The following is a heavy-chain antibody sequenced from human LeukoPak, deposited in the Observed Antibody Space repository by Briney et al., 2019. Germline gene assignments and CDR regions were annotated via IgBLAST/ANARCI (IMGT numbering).Heavy chain of an antibody. D-gene: IGHD2-15*01. Sequence: GSLRLSCAASGFSFSSYAMHWVRQAPGKGLEWVAVISYDGSNKYYADSVKGRFTISRDKSKNTLCLQMNSLRAEDTAMYFCARDRAYCSGGNCYSLYYYLSGMDVWGQGTTVTVSS. CDR3: ARDRAYCSGGNCYSLYYYLSGMDV. CDR2: ISYDGSNK. V-gene: IGHV3-30*04. J-gene: IGHJ6*02. CDR1: GFSFSSYA.